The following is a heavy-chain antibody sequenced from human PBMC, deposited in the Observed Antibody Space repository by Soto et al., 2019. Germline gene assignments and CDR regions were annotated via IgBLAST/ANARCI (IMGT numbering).Heavy chain of an antibody. V-gene: IGHV4-4*07. CDR1: GGSISSYY. CDR3: ARADCTNGVCYDFDY. CDR2: IYTSGST. D-gene: IGHD2-8*01. Sequence: SETLSLTCTVSGGSISSYYWSWIRQPAGKGLEWIGRIYTSGSTNYNPSLKSRVTMSVDTSKNQFSLKLSSVTAADTAVYYCARADCTNGVCYDFDYWGQGTLVTVPQ. J-gene: IGHJ4*02.